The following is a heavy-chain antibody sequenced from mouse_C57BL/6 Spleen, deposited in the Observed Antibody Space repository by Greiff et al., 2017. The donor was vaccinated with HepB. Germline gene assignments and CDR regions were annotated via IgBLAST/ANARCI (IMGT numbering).Heavy chain of an antibody. D-gene: IGHD2-5*01. CDR1: GYSITSGYD. V-gene: IGHV3-1*01. Sequence: DVKLQESGPGMVKPSQSLSLTCTVTGYSITSGYDWHWIRHFPGNKLEWMGYISYSGSTNYNPSLKSRISITHDTSKNHFFLKLNSVTTEDTATYYCARENYSNGDFDYWGQGTTLTVSS. CDR3: ARENYSNGDFDY. J-gene: IGHJ2*01. CDR2: ISYSGST.